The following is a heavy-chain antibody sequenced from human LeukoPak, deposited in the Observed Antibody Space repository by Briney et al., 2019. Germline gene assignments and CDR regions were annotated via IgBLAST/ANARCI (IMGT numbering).Heavy chain of an antibody. CDR1: GFTFSSYA. CDR2: ISGSGGST. V-gene: IGHV3-23*01. Sequence: GGSLRLSCAASGFTFSSYAMSWVRQAPGKGLEWVSAISGSGGSTYYADSVKGRFTISRDNSKNTLYLQMNSLRAEDTAVYYCAKDPSLVYCSSTSCYTRLRGNYYYYGMDVWGQGTTVTVSS. J-gene: IGHJ6*02. CDR3: AKDPSLVYCSSTSCYTRLRGNYYYYGMDV. D-gene: IGHD2-2*02.